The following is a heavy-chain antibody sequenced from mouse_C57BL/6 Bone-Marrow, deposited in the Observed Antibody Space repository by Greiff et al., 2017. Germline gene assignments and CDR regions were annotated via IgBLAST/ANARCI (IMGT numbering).Heavy chain of an antibody. D-gene: IGHD1-1*01. J-gene: IGHJ2*01. CDR2: IYPRSGNT. Sequence: QVHVKQSGAELARPGASVKLSCKASGYTFTRYGISWVKQRTGQGLEWIGEIYPRSGNTYYNEKFKGKATLTADKSSSTAYMELRSLTSEYSAVYFCARKVDYYGSSYHYFDYWGQGTTLTVSS. V-gene: IGHV1-81*01. CDR1: GYTFTRYG. CDR3: ARKVDYYGSSYHYFDY.